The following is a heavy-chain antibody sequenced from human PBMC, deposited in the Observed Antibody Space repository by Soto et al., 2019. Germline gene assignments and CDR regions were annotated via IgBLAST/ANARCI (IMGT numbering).Heavy chain of an antibody. CDR1: GGSFSGYY. V-gene: IGHV4-34*01. CDR2: INHSGST. Sequence: SETLSLTCAVYGGSFSGYYWSWIRQPPGKGLEWIGEINHSGSTNYNPSLKSRVTISVDTSKNQFSLKLSSVTAADTAVYYCARGTTTVTTYAFDIWGQGTMVTASS. CDR3: ARGTTTVTTYAFDI. D-gene: IGHD4-17*01. J-gene: IGHJ3*02.